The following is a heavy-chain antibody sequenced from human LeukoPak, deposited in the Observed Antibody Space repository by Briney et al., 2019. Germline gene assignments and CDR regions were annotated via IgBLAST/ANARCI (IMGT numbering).Heavy chain of an antibody. CDR3: TKWSGFGDD. V-gene: IGHV3-23*01. Sequence: PGGSLRLSCAASGFTFSSYGMHWVRQTPGKGLEWVSGISGSGDSTFYADSVKGRFTISRDNSRNTLYLQMSSLRPEDTAVYYCTKWSGFGDDWGQGTLVTVSS. D-gene: IGHD3-10*01. CDR1: GFTFSSYG. J-gene: IGHJ4*02. CDR2: ISGSGDST.